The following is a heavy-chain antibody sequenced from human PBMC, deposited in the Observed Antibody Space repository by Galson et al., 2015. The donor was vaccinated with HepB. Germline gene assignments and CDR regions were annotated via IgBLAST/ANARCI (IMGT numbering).Heavy chain of an antibody. CDR2: IPYDGSSQ. CDR3: AKDGILGTTTQSKGMDV. Sequence: SLRLSCAASGFTFSIYAMHWVRQAPGKGLEWVALIPYDGSSQYYADSVRGRFTISRDNSKNTLYLQMDSLRPEDTAEYYCAKDGILGTTTQSKGMDVWGQGTTVTVSS. CDR1: GFTFSIYA. J-gene: IGHJ6*02. V-gene: IGHV3-30-3*01. D-gene: IGHD1-26*01.